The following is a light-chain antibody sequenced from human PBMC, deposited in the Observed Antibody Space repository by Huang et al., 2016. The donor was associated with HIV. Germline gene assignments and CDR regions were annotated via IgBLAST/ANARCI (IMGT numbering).Light chain of an antibody. Sequence: DIVMSQSPDSLAVSLGERATINCKSSQNVLHSSNDKNYLAWYQKKPGQPPKLLIYWASTRGAGVPDRFSGSGSGTDYTLTISSLQAEDVALYYCQQYYSIPPTFGGGTKVEIK. J-gene: IGKJ4*01. CDR2: WAS. CDR1: QNVLHSSNDKNY. V-gene: IGKV4-1*01. CDR3: QQYYSIPPT.